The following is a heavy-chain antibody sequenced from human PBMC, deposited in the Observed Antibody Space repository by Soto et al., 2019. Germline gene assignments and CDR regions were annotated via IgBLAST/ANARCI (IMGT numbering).Heavy chain of an antibody. J-gene: IGHJ4*02. CDR3: AKDRYLDHDSRGYLFDN. Sequence: GGSLRLSCAASGFTFNIYAMTWVRQAPGKGLEWVSAISRYGDITYYADSVEGRFSISRDNSKNTLYLQMNSLRAEDTAVYYCAKDRYLDHDSRGYLFDNWGEGTLVTVSS. V-gene: IGHV3-23*01. CDR1: GFTFNIYA. D-gene: IGHD3-22*01. CDR2: ISRYGDIT.